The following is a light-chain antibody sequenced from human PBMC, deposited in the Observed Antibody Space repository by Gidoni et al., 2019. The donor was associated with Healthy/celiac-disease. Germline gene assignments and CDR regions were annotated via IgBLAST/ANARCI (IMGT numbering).Light chain of an antibody. CDR2: DAS. CDR3: QQYDNLPYT. V-gene: IGKV1-33*01. J-gene: IGKJ2*01. Sequence: DIQMTQSPSSLSASVGDRVTITCQASQDISNYLNWYQQKPGKDPKLLIYDASNLETGVPSRFSGSGSGTDFTFTISSLQPEDIATSYCQQYDNLPYTFGQXTKLEIK. CDR1: QDISNY.